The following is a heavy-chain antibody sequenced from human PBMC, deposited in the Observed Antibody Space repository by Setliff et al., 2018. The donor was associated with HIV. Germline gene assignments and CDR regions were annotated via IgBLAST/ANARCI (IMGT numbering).Heavy chain of an antibody. CDR2: IYTSGST. Sequence: SETLSLTCTVSGGSISSYYWSWIRQPPGKGLEWIGYIYTSGSTNYNPSLKSRVTISVDTSKNQFSLKLSSVTSADTAVYYCARRVLRLGYYYMDVWGKGTTVTVSS. V-gene: IGHV4-4*08. CDR1: GGSISSYY. J-gene: IGHJ6*03. D-gene: IGHD3-16*01. CDR3: ARRVLRLGYYYMDV.